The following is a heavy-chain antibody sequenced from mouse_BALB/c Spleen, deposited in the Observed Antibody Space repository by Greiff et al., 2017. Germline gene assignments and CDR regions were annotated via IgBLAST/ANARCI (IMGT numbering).Heavy chain of an antibody. V-gene: IGHV5-6-5*01. CDR1: GFTFSSYA. D-gene: IGHD4-1*02. CDR3: ARANLPHWYFDV. CDR2: ISSGGST. J-gene: IGHJ1*01. Sequence: DVQLVESGGGLVKPGGSLKLSCAASGFTFSSYAMSWVRQTPEKRLEWVASISSGGSTYYPDSVKGRFTISRDNARNILYLQMSSLRSEDTAMYYCARANLPHWYFDVWGAGTTVTVSS.